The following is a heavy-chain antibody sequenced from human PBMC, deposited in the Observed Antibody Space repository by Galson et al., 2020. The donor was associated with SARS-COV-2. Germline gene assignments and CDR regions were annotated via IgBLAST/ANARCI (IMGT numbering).Heavy chain of an antibody. D-gene: IGHD4-4*01. J-gene: IGHJ4*02. CDR3: ARNRDDYNHIDY. Sequence: ETSETLSLTCTVSGGSISSYSWSWIRQPAGKGLEWIGRIYTSGSTNFNPSLKSRVTMSVDTSKNQFSLKLKSVTAADTSVYYCARNRDDYNHIDYWGQGTLVTVSS. V-gene: IGHV4-4*07. CDR1: GGSISSYS. CDR2: IYTSGST.